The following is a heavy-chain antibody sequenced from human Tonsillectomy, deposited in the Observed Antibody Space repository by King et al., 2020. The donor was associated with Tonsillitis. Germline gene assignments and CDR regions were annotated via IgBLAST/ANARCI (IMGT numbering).Heavy chain of an antibody. D-gene: IGHD3-10*01. Sequence: VQLVESGGGLVQPGGSLRLSCAASGFTFSSYAMAWVRQAPGRGLQGISTNNRSGDSTYYADSVKGRFTISRDNSENTLYLQMNSLGAEDTGVYYCAIRTYYYNSGGAFDVWGHGTLVTVSS. J-gene: IGHJ3*01. V-gene: IGHV3-23*04. CDR1: GFTFSSYA. CDR3: AIRTYYYNSGGAFDV. CDR2: NNRSGDST.